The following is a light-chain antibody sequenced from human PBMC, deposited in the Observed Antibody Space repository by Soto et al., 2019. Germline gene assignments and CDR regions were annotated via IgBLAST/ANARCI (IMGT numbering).Light chain of an antibody. V-gene: IGKV3-11*01. Sequence: EIVLTQSPATLSLSPGERATLSCRASQSVGSYLTWYQQKPGQAPRLLIYDASNRAAGVPARFSCSGPGTDFTLTISSLEPEDFAVYYCQQRSNWPRTFGQGTKVDIK. CDR3: QQRSNWPRT. CDR1: QSVGSY. CDR2: DAS. J-gene: IGKJ1*01.